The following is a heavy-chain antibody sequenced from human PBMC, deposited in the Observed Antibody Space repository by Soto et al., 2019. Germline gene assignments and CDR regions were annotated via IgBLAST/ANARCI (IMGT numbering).Heavy chain of an antibody. CDR2: INRGGGT. V-gene: IGHV4-34*01. CDR3: ARGISDYDSGSYLYY. Sequence: LEILSLTCAVYGGSFIGYHFGWIRQPPGKGLEWIGEINRGGGTNFNPSLKSRVTISMDTSKNHFSLKVTSVTAADTAVYYCARGISDYDSGSYLYYWGQGNQVTVSS. CDR1: GGSFIGYH. J-gene: IGHJ4*02. D-gene: IGHD3-10*01.